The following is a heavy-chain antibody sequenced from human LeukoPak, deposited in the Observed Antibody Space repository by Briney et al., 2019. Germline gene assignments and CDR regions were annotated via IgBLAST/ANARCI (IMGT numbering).Heavy chain of an antibody. CDR2: IDIDGSGA. J-gene: IGHJ4*02. V-gene: IGHV3-74*01. CDR3: ARSWGSAGHFDY. D-gene: IGHD7-27*01. CDR1: GFTLSSYW. Sequence: GGSLRLSCAASGFTLSSYWMHWVRQVPGKGLVWVSRIDIDGSGARYADSVKGRFTISRDNAKNTVYLQMNSLRAEDTAVFYCARSWGSAGHFDYWGQGTLVTVSS.